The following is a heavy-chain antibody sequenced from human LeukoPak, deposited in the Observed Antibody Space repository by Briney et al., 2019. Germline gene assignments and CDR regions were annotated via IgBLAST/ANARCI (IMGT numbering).Heavy chain of an antibody. Sequence: SQTLSLTCAISGDSVSSDSAAWNWIRQSPSRGLEWLGRTYYRSKWYNDYAVSVKSRITINPDTSKNQFSLQLNSVTPEDTAVYYCARDRSAGSYLGYYYGMDVWGQGTTVTVSS. CDR3: ARDRSAGSYLGYYYGMDV. D-gene: IGHD1-26*01. J-gene: IGHJ6*02. CDR1: GDSVSSDSAA. CDR2: TYYRSKWYN. V-gene: IGHV6-1*01.